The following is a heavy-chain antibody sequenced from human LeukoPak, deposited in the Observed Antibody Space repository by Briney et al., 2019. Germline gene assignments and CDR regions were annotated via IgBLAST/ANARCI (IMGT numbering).Heavy chain of an antibody. CDR2: INPDGSVK. J-gene: IGHJ4*02. Sequence: GGSLRLSCAASGFAFSTYWMDWVRQAPGTWVEWVGNINPDGSVKQYLDSVRGRFTISRDNARNSVYLQMSALRVEDTAVYYCTRDFVFWGQGSLVTASS. CDR3: TRDFVF. CDR1: GFAFSTYW. V-gene: IGHV3-7*01. D-gene: IGHD3-3*01.